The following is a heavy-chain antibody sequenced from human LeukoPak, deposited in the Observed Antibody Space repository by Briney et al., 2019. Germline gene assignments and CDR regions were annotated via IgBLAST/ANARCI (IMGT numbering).Heavy chain of an antibody. V-gene: IGHV4-39*07. CDR3: ARIYYYGSGSYYPSYNWFDP. D-gene: IGHD3-10*01. J-gene: IGHJ5*02. CDR1: GGSISSSSYY. Sequence: SETLSLTCTVSGGSISSSSYYWGWIRQPPGKGLEWIGSIYYSGSTYYNPSLKSRVTISVDTSKNQFSLKLSSVTAADTAVYYCARIYYYGSGSYYPSYNWFDPWGQGTLVTVSS. CDR2: IYYSGST.